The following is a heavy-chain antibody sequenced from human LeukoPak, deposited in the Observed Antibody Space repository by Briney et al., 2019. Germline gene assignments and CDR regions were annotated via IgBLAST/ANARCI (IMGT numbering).Heavy chain of an antibody. CDR3: ARAPAGCGGTCSFDY. V-gene: IGHV4-4*07. Sequence: SSETLSPTCTVSGASMSNSFWSWIRQPAGKGLEWIGRIYSSGRTNYNPSLKSRVTLSIDASNNQFSLKLTSVTAADTALYYCARAPAGCGGTCSFDYWGQGTLVTVSS. CDR2: IYSSGRT. CDR1: GASMSNSF. D-gene: IGHD2-15*01. J-gene: IGHJ4*02.